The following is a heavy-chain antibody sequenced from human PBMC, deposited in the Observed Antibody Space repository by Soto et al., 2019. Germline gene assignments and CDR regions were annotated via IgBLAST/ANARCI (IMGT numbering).Heavy chain of an antibody. V-gene: IGHV3-30*18. CDR2: ISYDGSNK. J-gene: IGHJ4*02. D-gene: IGHD3-10*01. CDR3: AKGGVRGVIAFDY. CDR1: GFTFSSYG. Sequence: QVQLVESGGGVVQPGRSLRLSCAASGFTFSSYGMHWVRQAPGKGLEWVAVISYDGSNKYYADSVKGRFTISRDNSKNTLYLQMNSLRAEDTAVYYCAKGGVRGVIAFDYWGQGTLVTVSS.